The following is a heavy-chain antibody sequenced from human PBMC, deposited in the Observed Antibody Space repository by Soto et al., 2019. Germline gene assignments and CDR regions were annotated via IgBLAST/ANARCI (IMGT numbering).Heavy chain of an antibody. CDR2: IIPLFGTT. V-gene: IGHV1-69*13. D-gene: IGHD6-19*01. CDR3: ARVGRTAVAADAFDI. CDR1: GDTFSRYA. J-gene: IGHJ3*02. Sequence: ASVKVSCKASGDTFSRYAITWVRQAPGHGLEWMGGIIPLFGTTNYAQKFQDRVTITADESTSTAYMELSSLRSEDTAVYYCARVGRTAVAADAFDIWGQGTMVTVSS.